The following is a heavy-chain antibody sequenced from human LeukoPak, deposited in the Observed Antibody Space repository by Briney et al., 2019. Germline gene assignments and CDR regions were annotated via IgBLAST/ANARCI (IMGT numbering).Heavy chain of an antibody. CDR2: ISETGGGT. J-gene: IGHJ4*02. CDR1: GFIFNSNA. V-gene: IGHV3-23*01. Sequence: GGSLRLSCAASGFIFNSNAMTWVRQAPGKGLEWVSAISETGGGTYYADSAKGRFTISRDNSRNTLYLQMNSLRAEDTALYYCAKNYYASTGYDYWGQGTLVTVSS. D-gene: IGHD3-22*01. CDR3: AKNYYASTGYDY.